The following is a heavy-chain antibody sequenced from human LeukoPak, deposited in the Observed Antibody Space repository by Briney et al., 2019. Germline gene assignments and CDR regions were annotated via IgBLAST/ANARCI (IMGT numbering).Heavy chain of an antibody. Sequence: PSETLSLTCTVSGGSISSGFYYWSWIRQHPGKGLEWIGYIYYSGSTYYNPSLKSRVTISVDTSKNHFSLKLSSVTAADTAIYYCARMYYDILSGYYFDYWGQGTLVTVSS. CDR1: GGSISSGFYY. D-gene: IGHD3-9*01. J-gene: IGHJ4*02. CDR3: ARMYYDILSGYYFDY. CDR2: IYYSGST. V-gene: IGHV4-31*03.